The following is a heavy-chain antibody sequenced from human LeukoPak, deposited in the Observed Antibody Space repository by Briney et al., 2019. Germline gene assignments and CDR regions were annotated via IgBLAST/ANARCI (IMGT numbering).Heavy chain of an antibody. Sequence: GGSLRLSCAASGFTFSSYWMSWVRQAPGKGLEWVSAISGSGGSTYYADSVKGRFTISRDNSKNTLYLQMNSLRAEDTAVYYCAKVNTPYYYGSGSYYDYWGQGTLVTVSS. J-gene: IGHJ4*02. D-gene: IGHD3-10*01. CDR3: AKVNTPYYYGSGSYYDY. V-gene: IGHV3-23*01. CDR2: ISGSGGST. CDR1: GFTFSSYW.